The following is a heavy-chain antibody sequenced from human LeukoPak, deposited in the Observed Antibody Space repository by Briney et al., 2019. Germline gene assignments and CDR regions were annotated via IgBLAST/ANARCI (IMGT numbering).Heavy chain of an antibody. CDR2: ISGSGGST. CDR3: AKREYSYGLYYFDY. D-gene: IGHD5-18*01. V-gene: IGHV3-23*01. J-gene: IGHJ4*02. CDR1: GFTFSSYA. Sequence: GGSLRLSCAASGFTFSSYAMSWVRQAPGKGLEWVSAISGSGGSTYYADSVKGRFTISRDNSKNMLYLQMNSLRAEDTAVYYCAKREYSYGLYYFDYWGQGTLVTVSS.